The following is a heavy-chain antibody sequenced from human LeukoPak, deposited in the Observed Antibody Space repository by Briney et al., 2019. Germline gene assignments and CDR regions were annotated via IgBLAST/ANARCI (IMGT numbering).Heavy chain of an antibody. J-gene: IGHJ4*02. CDR1: GYTFTSYG. Sequence: ASVKVSFKASGYTFTSYGISWVRQAPGQGLEWMGWISAYNGNTNYAQKLQGRVTMTTDTSTSTAYMELRSLRSDDTAVYYCARDGRYFDWLLSLDYWGQGTLVTVSS. CDR2: ISAYNGNT. V-gene: IGHV1-18*01. D-gene: IGHD3-9*01. CDR3: ARDGRYFDWLLSLDY.